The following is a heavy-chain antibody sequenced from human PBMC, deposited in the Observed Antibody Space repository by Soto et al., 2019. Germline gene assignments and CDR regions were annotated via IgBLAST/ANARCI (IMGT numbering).Heavy chain of an antibody. V-gene: IGHV4-31*03. D-gene: IGHD2-15*01. CDR2: IYYSGAT. J-gene: IGHJ6*02. Sequence: QVQLQESGPGLVKPSQTLSLTCTVSGGSISSGGYYWSWIRQHPGKGLEWIGYIYYSGATYYNPCLHRRRSRPGGRAKNPVSLARSPVPTAYPDLSYSAEGGLDCCGGGRCYSAALCRYYCALDVWGHGTTVTVSS. CDR3: AEGGLDCCGGGRCYSAALCRYYCALDV. CDR1: GGSISSGGYY.